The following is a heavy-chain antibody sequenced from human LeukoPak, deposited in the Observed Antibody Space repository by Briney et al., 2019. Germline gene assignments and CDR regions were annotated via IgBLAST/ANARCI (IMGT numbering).Heavy chain of an antibody. J-gene: IGHJ3*02. Sequence: PSETLSLTCAVYGGSFSGYYWSWIRQPPGKGLEWIGEINHSGSTNYNPSLKSRVTISVDTPKNQFSLKLSSVTAADTAVYYCARANAGWLQLLGDAFDIWGQGTMVTVSS. D-gene: IGHD5-24*01. CDR3: ARANAGWLQLLGDAFDI. CDR2: INHSGST. CDR1: GGSFSGYY. V-gene: IGHV4-34*01.